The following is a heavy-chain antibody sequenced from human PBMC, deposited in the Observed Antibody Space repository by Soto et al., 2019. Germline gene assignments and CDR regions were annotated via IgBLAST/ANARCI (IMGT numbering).Heavy chain of an antibody. CDR2: IYYSGST. J-gene: IGHJ6*02. Sequence: PSETLSLTCTVSGGSISSSSYYWGWIRQPPGKGLEWIGSIYYSGSTNYNPSLKSRVTISVDTSKNQFSLKLSSVTAADTAVYYCARDPADTAMGYYYYYGMDVWGQGTTVTVSS. CDR3: ARDPADTAMGYYYYYGMDV. V-gene: IGHV4-39*07. D-gene: IGHD5-18*01. CDR1: GGSISSSSYY.